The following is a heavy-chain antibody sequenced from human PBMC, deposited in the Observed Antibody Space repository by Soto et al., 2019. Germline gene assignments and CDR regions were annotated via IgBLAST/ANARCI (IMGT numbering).Heavy chain of an antibody. CDR3: ARRASR. CDR1: GFTFSSSG. V-gene: IGHV3-48*03. J-gene: IGHJ3*01. Sequence: GGSLRLSCAVSGFTFSSSGMYWVRQAPGKGLEWISYIHPSGQPIFYADSVKGRFTISRDNANNSLFLQMNSLRAEDTAVYYCARRASRWGQGTMVTVSS. D-gene: IGHD1-26*01. CDR2: IHPSGQPI.